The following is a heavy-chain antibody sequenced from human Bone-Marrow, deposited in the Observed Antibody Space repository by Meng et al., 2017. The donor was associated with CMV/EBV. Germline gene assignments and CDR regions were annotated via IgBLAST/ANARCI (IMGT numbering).Heavy chain of an antibody. V-gene: IGHV3-23*01. D-gene: IGHD6-19*01. Sequence: GESLKISCAASGFTFSSYAMSWVRQAPGKGLEWVSAISGSGGSTYYADSVKGRFTISRDNSKNTLYLQMNSLRAEDTAVYYCARDRQWRVWGDWGQGTTVTVSS. CDR1: GFTFSSYA. J-gene: IGHJ6*02. CDR3: ARDRQWRVWGD. CDR2: ISGSGGST.